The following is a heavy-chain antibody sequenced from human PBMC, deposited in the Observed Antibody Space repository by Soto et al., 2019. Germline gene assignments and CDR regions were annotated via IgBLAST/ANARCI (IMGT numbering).Heavy chain of an antibody. J-gene: IGHJ5*01. D-gene: IGHD3-10*01. Sequence: QMQLVQSGAEVKKPGSSVKISCKASGGTFGNLGISWLRQAPGQGLEWMGGTIPIFDTPHYAEKFRDRVTITADATTTAYFELTSLTSADTATYYCARDREDGSGTKYNWFDSWGQGTLVTVSS. CDR2: TIPIFDTP. CDR1: GGTFGNLG. V-gene: IGHV1-69*01. CDR3: ARDREDGSGTKYNWFDS.